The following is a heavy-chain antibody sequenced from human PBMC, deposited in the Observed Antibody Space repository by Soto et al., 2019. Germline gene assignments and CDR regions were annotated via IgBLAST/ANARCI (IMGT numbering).Heavy chain of an antibody. J-gene: IGHJ4*02. CDR2: IYYSGRT. CDR3: AASRGYCSGGSCYAWVFDS. V-gene: IGHV4-59*01. Sequence: QVQLQESGPGLVKPSETLSLTCTVSGASINSYYWSWIRQPPGKGLEWIGYIYYSGRTNYSPSLKSRVTISVDTSRNQFSLKLSSVTAADTAVYYCAASRGYCSGGSCYAWVFDSWGQGTLVIVSS. CDR1: GASINSYY. D-gene: IGHD2-15*01.